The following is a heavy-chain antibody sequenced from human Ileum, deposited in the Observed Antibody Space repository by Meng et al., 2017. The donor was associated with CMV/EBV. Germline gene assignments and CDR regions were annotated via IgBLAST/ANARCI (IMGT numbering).Heavy chain of an antibody. CDR3: ARDGVYGDPSGS. CDR1: GYTFTNFA. D-gene: IGHD4-17*01. CDR2: ISTYNGET. J-gene: IGHJ5*02. V-gene: IGHV1-18*01. Sequence: QVQLVQSGAEVKKPGASVKVSCTGSGYTFTNFAISWVRQAPGQGLEWMGWISTYNGETKLAQKFTDRVIMTRDTSTSTAYMELRSLRSDDTAVYYCARDGVYGDPSGSWGQGTLVTVSS.